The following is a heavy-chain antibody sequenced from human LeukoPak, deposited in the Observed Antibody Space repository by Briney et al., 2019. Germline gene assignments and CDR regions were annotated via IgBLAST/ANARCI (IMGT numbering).Heavy chain of an antibody. Sequence: PGGSLRLSCGASGFAFRNYWMSWVRQAPRKGLEWVANIQQDGSEKNYIDSVQGRFTISRDNAKTSLYLQMNSLRAEDTAVYYCARDSAVATYYGVDVWGQGTTVTVSS. CDR2: IQQDGSEK. J-gene: IGHJ6*02. D-gene: IGHD6-19*01. CDR1: GFAFRNYW. CDR3: ARDSAVATYYGVDV. V-gene: IGHV3-7*01.